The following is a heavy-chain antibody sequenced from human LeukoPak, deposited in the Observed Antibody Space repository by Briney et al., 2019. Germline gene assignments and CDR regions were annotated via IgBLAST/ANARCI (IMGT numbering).Heavy chain of an antibody. Sequence: SETLSLTCVVSGYSISSGYYWGWIRQPPGKGLEWLGSIYHSGSTYYNPSLKSRVTISVDTSKNQFSLKLSSVTAADTAVYYCARRGDGYNFGIYDYWGQGTLVTVSS. CDR1: GYSISSGYY. CDR3: ARRGDGYNFGIYDY. J-gene: IGHJ4*02. D-gene: IGHD5-24*01. V-gene: IGHV4-38-2*01. CDR2: IYHSGST.